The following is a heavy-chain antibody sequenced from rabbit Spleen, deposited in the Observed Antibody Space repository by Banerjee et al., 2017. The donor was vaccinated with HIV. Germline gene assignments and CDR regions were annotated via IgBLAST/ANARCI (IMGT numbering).Heavy chain of an antibody. V-gene: IGHV1S40*01. CDR3: ARDSATSFSSYGMDL. J-gene: IGHJ6*01. CDR2: IDVGSSGFT. Sequence: QSLEESGGDLVKPGASLTLTCTASGVSFSFSSYICWVRQAPGKGLEWIACIDVGSSGFTYFATWAKGRFTCSKTSSTTVTLQMTRLTAADTATYFCARDSATSFSSYGMDLWGQGTLVTVS. D-gene: IGHD1-1*01. CDR1: GVSFSFSSY.